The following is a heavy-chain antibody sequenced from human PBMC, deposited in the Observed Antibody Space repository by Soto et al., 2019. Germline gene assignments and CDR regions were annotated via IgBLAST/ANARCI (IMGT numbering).Heavy chain of an antibody. V-gene: IGHV4-31*03. CDR3: ARRHDILTGSDSFDV. J-gene: IGHJ3*01. CDR2: FYYDGTT. CDR1: GGSISSEGYY. Sequence: QVQLQESGPGLVKPSQTLSLTCSLSGGSISSEGYYWTWIRQHPGRGLEWIGDFYYDGTTSYSPSIKSRLTISIDTSNNHFYLRLTSVTAADTAVYYCARRHDILTGSDSFDVWGRGTMVNVSS. D-gene: IGHD3-9*01.